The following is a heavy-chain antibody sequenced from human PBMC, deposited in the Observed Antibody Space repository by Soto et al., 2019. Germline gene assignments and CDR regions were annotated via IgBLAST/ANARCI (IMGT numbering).Heavy chain of an antibody. CDR1: GGSISSSSYY. D-gene: IGHD4-17*01. Sequence: SETLSLTCTVSGGSISSSSYYWGWIRQPPGKGLEWIGSIYYSGSTYYNPSLKSRVTISVDTSKNQFSLKLSSVTAADTAVYYCATTLRYFDYWGQGTLVIVSS. V-gene: IGHV4-39*01. CDR3: ATTLRYFDY. CDR2: IYYSGST. J-gene: IGHJ4*02.